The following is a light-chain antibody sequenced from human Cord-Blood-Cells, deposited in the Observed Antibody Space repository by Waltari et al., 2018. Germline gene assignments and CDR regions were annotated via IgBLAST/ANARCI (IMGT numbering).Light chain of an antibody. J-gene: IGKJ1*01. CDR1: QSVSSN. CDR2: GAS. Sequence: EIVMTQSPAPLTVSQGERATLSCRASQSVSSNLAWYHQKPGPAPRRLIYGASTRATGIPARVSGSWSETECTLTISSLQSEEFAVDYWQQYNNWPRTFGQGTKVEI. V-gene: IGKV3-15*01. CDR3: QQYNNWPRT.